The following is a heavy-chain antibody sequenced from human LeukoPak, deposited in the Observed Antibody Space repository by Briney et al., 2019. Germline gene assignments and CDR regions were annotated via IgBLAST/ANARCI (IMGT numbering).Heavy chain of an antibody. CDR1: GFTFSSYW. V-gene: IGHV3-7*04. Sequence: GGSLRLSCVVSGFTFSSYWMSWVRQAPGKGLEWVANIKEDGSEKHYVDSVKGRFTISRDNAKNSLSLQMNSLRAEDTAVYYCARTSKFGYWGQGTLVTVSS. CDR3: ARTSKFGY. J-gene: IGHJ4*02. CDR2: IKEDGSEK.